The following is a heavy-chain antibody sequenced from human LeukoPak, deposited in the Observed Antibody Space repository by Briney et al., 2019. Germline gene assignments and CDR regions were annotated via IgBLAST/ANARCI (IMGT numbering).Heavy chain of an antibody. V-gene: IGHV3-15*01. CDR1: GFTFSNAW. D-gene: IGHD2-21*02. CDR3: TTVRHLGSYCGGDCYPHYYYYYMDV. Sequence: GGSLRLSCAASGFTFSNAWMSWVRQAPGKGLEWVGRIKSKTDGGTTDYAAPVKGRFTISRDDSKNTLYLQMNSLKTEDTAVYYCTTVRHLGSYCGGDCYPHYYYYYMDVWGKGTTVTISS. J-gene: IGHJ6*03. CDR2: IKSKTDGGTT.